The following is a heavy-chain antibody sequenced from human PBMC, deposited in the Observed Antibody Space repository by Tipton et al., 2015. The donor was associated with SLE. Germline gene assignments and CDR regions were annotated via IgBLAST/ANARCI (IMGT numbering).Heavy chain of an antibody. CDR2: IIPIFDTA. V-gene: IGHV1-69*05. CDR3: ARGTMALDTMVQPLGY. D-gene: IGHD3-10*01. Sequence: QSGAEVKKPGSSVKVSCKASGGTFSSYAISWVRQAPGQGLEWMGGIIPIFDTANYAQKFQGRVTITTDESTSTAYMELSSLRSEDTAVYYCARGTMALDTMVQPLGYWGQGTLVTVSS. CDR1: GGTFSSYA. J-gene: IGHJ4*02.